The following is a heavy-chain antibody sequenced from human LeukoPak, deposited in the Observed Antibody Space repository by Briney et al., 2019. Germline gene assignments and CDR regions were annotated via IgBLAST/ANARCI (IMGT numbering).Heavy chain of an antibody. CDR1: GYTFTSYD. D-gene: IGHD3-9*01. CDR3: ARGMVPQYFDWLLSGDAFDI. J-gene: IGHJ3*02. V-gene: IGHV1-8*01. CDR2: MNPNSGNT. Sequence: GASVKVSCKASGYTFTSYDINWVRQATGQGLEWMGWMNPNSGNTGYAQKFQGRVTMTRNTSISTAYMELSSLRSEDTAVYYCARGMVPQYFDWLLSGDAFDIWGQGTMVTVSS.